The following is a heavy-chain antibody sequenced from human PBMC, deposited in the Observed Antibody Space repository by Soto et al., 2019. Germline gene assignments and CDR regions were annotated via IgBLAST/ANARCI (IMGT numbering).Heavy chain of an antibody. CDR3: ARGGWSMDV. J-gene: IGHJ6*02. CDR1: GASISSLY. CDR2: IHYSGST. V-gene: IGHV4-59*11. D-gene: IGHD2-15*01. Sequence: QVQLQESGPGLVKPSETLSLTCTISGASISSLYWSWVRQPPGKGLEWIGYIHYSGSTNYNPSLKSRVTISVDTSKNQLSLRLSSVTAADTAVYYCARGGWSMDVWGQGTTLTVSS.